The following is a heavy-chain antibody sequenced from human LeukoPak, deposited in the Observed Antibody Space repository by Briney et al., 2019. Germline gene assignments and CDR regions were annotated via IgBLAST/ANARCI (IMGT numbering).Heavy chain of an antibody. D-gene: IGHD3-22*01. J-gene: IGHJ4*02. V-gene: IGHV4-59*01. CDR1: GGSTSSDY. Sequence: KTSETLSLTCTVSGGSTSSDYWSWIRQPPGKGLEWIGYIYYSGSTNYNPSLKSRVTISVDTSKNQFSLKLSSVTAADTAVYYCARGAYDSSGFYFDYWGQGTLVTVSS. CDR3: ARGAYDSSGFYFDY. CDR2: IYYSGST.